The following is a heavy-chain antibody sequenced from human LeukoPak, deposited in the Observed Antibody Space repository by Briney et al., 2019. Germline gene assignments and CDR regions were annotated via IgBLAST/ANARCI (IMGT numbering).Heavy chain of an antibody. CDR2: ISWNSGSI. CDR3: AKATKTRWLQLFYFDY. J-gene: IGHJ4*02. V-gene: IGHV3-9*01. CDR1: GFTFDDYA. D-gene: IGHD5-24*01. Sequence: GGSLRLSCAASGFTFDDYAMHWVRQAPGKGLEWVSGISWNSGSIGYADSVKGRFTISRDNAKNSLYLQMNSLRAEDTALYYCAKATKTRWLQLFYFDYWGQGTLVTVSS.